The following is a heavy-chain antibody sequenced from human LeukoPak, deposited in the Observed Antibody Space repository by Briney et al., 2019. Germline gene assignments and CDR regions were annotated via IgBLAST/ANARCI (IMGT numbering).Heavy chain of an antibody. CDR1: GGTLSSYA. V-gene: IGHV1-69*13. D-gene: IGHD6-19*01. CDR2: IIPIFGTA. CDR3: ARDGNIAVAGTFAY. J-gene: IGHJ4*02. Sequence: SVKVSCKASGGTLSSYAISWVRQAPGQGLEWMGGIIPIFGTANYAQKFQGRVTITADESTSTAYMELSSLRSEDTAVYYCARDGNIAVAGTFAYWGQGTLVTVSS.